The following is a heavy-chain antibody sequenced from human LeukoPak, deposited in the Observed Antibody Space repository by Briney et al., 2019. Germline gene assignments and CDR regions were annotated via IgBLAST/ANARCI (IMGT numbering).Heavy chain of an antibody. CDR1: GGTFSSYA. D-gene: IGHD3-10*01. V-gene: IGHV1-69*04. J-gene: IGHJ4*02. CDR3: TRDAGDYGGSGSYPDY. CDR2: IIPILGIA. Sequence: SVKVSCKASGGTFSSYAISWVRQAPGQGLEWMGRIIPILGIANYAQKFQGRVTLTADEATNTAYMELNRLRSDDTAVYYCTRDAGDYGGSGSYPDYWGQGTLVTVSS.